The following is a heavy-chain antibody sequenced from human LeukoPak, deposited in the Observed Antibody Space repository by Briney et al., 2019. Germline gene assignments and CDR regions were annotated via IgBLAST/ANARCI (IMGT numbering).Heavy chain of an antibody. CDR2: ISSSSSYI. Sequence: GGSLRLSCAASGFTFSSYIMNWVRQAPGKGLEWVSSISSSSSYIYYADSVKGRFTISRDNAKNSLYLQMNSLRAEDTAVYYCARSHRVDYYDSSGYSDYWGQGTLVTVSS. CDR1: GFTFSSYI. J-gene: IGHJ4*02. V-gene: IGHV3-21*01. CDR3: ARSHRVDYYDSSGYSDY. D-gene: IGHD3-22*01.